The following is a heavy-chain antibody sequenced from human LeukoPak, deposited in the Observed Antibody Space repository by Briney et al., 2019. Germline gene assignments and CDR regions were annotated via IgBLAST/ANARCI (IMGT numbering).Heavy chain of an antibody. J-gene: IGHJ4*02. CDR1: GFTFSSYS. V-gene: IGHV3-48*04. CDR2: ISSSSSTI. Sequence: GGSLRLSCAASGFTFSSYSMNWVHQAPGKGLEWVSYISSSSSTIYYADSVKGRFTISRDNAKNSLYLQMNSLRAEDTAVYYCARRSSSWYFDYWGQGTLVTVSS. D-gene: IGHD6-13*01. CDR3: ARRSSSWYFDY.